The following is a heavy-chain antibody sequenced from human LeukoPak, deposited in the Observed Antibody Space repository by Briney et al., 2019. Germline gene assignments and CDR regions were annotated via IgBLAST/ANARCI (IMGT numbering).Heavy chain of an antibody. CDR1: GFTFNTYN. CDR3: ARDGWAVAGWAHYMDV. J-gene: IGHJ6*03. Sequence: GGPLRLSCAGSGFTFNTYNMNWVRQAPGKGLEWVSSISSSSSYIYYADSVKGRFTISRGNAKNSLYLQMNSLRVEDTAVYYCARDGWAVAGWAHYMDVWGKGTTVTVSS. CDR2: ISSSSSYI. V-gene: IGHV3-21*01. D-gene: IGHD6-19*01.